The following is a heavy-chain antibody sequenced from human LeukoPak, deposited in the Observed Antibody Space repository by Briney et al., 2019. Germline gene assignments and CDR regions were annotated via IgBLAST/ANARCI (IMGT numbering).Heavy chain of an antibody. CDR3: AKPTYGDYGGTGLLN. V-gene: IGHV3-7*01. CDR2: IKKTGSET. CDR1: GFTFSHFW. D-gene: IGHD4-17*01. Sequence: GGSLRLSCAASGFTFSHFWMSWVSQAPGKGLERVAYIKKTGSETYYVDSVKGRFTITRDNTRNSLFLQMYSLRAEDTAVYFCAKPTYGDYGGTGLLNWGQGTLVTVSS. J-gene: IGHJ4*02.